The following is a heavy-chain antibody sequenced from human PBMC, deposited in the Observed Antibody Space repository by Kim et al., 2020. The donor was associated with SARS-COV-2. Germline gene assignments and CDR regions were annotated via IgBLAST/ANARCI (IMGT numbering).Heavy chain of an antibody. CDR1: GGSISSSSYY. J-gene: IGHJ4*02. CDR3: ARGYNWKGQGGY. D-gene: IGHD1-20*01. Sequence: SETLSLTCTVSGGSISSSSYYWGWIRQPPGKGLEWIGSIYYSGSTYYNPSLKSRVTISVDTSKNQFSLKLSSVTAADTAVYYCARGYNWKGQGGYWGQGTLVTVSS. V-gene: IGHV4-39*07. CDR2: IYYSGST.